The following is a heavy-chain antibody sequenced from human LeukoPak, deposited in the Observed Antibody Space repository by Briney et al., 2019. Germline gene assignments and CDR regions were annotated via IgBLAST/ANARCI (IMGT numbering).Heavy chain of an antibody. CDR2: ISSSSSYT. Sequence: GGSLRLSCAASGFTFSSYSMNWVRQAPGKGLEWVSSISSSSSYTYYADSVKGRFTVSRDNAKNSLYLQMNSLRAEDTAVYYCASSNWGFDYWGQGTLVTVSS. CDR3: ASSNWGFDY. CDR1: GFTFSSYS. D-gene: IGHD7-27*01. J-gene: IGHJ4*02. V-gene: IGHV3-21*01.